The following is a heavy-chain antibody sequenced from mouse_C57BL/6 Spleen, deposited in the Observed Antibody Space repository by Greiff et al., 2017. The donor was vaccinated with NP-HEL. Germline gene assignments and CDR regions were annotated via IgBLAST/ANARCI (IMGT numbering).Heavy chain of an antibody. D-gene: IGHD2-4*01. CDR2: ISYDGSN. J-gene: IGHJ4*01. V-gene: IGHV3-6*01. Sequence: ESGPGLVKPSQSLSLTCSVTGYSITSGYYWNWIRQFPGNKLEWMGYISYDGSNNYNPSLKNRISITRDTSKNQFFLKLNSVTTEDTATYYCATYYDYDEGYWGQGTSVTVSS. CDR3: ATYYDYDEGY. CDR1: GYSITSGYY.